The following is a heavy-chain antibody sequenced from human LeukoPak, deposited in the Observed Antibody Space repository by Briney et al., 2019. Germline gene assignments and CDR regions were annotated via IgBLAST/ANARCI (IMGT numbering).Heavy chain of an antibody. V-gene: IGHV3-30-3*01. CDR2: ISYDGSNK. Sequence: PGGSLRLSCAASGFTFSSYAMHWVRQAPGKGLEWVAVISYDGSNKYYADSVKGRFTISRDNSKNTLYLQMNSLRAEDTAVYYCARVIPRITMVRGPFDYWGQGTLVTASS. CDR1: GFTFSSYA. J-gene: IGHJ4*02. CDR3: ARVIPRITMVRGPFDY. D-gene: IGHD3-10*01.